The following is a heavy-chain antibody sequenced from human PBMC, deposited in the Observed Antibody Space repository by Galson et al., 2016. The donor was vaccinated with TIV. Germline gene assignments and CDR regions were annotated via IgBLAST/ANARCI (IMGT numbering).Heavy chain of an antibody. CDR3: ARIIGYWVGYYSMDV. Sequence: SVKVSCKASGYTFTIYAMHWVRQAPGQRLEWMGWINAGNGNTKYSQKFQGRVTITRDTSASTAYMELSSLRAEDTAVYYCARIIGYWVGYYSMDVWGQGTTVTVSS. CDR1: GYTFTIYA. J-gene: IGHJ6*02. D-gene: IGHD2-8*02. CDR2: INAGNGNT. V-gene: IGHV1-3*01.